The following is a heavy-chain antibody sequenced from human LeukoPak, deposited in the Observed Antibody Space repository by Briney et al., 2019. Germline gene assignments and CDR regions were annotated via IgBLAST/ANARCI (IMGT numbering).Heavy chain of an antibody. V-gene: IGHV1-69*06. CDR1: RYTFTRYV. Sequence: ALVRASCKASRYTFTRYVISWVRQAPGHGREGWGGIIPIFGTADYAQKFQGRVTITADKPKSTAYMHLSSLRSEDTAVYYWARGRDGYELISFDDWGEGTLVTVSS. CDR2: IIPIFGTA. D-gene: IGHD5-24*01. J-gene: IGHJ4*02. CDR3: ARGRDGYELISFDD.